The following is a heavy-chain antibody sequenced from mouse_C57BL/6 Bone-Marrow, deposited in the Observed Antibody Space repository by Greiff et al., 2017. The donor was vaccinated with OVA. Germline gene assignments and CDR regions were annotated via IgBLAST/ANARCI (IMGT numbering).Heavy chain of an antibody. V-gene: IGHV2-2*01. D-gene: IGHD2-5*01. CDR2: IWSGGST. Sequence: VKLMESGPGLVQPSQSLSITCTVSGFSLTSYGVHWVRQSPGKGLEWLGVIWSGGSTDYNAAFISRLSISKDNSKSQVFFKMSSLQADDTAIYYCARRGSNYSNAMDYWGQGTSVTVSS. CDR3: ARRGSNYSNAMDY. CDR1: GFSLTSYG. J-gene: IGHJ4*01.